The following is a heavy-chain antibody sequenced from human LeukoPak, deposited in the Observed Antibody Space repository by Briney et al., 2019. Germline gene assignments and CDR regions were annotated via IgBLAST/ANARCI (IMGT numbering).Heavy chain of an antibody. J-gene: IGHJ5*02. V-gene: IGHV3-7*04. CDR1: GFTFSSYC. Sequence: GGSLRLSCAASGFTFSSYCMSWVRQAPGKGLEWVANIKQHGSEKYYLESVEGRVPISRYNDKNTLYLQMHSLRSEDTAVYYCSRVIGPWGKEPLVTVST. CDR3: SRVIGP. CDR2: IKQHGSEK.